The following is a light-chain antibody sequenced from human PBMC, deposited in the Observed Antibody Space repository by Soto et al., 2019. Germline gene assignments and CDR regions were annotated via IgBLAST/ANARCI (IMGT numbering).Light chain of an antibody. CDR3: QQYNTFPWT. J-gene: IGKJ1*01. CDR2: KAA. CDR1: QSISTW. V-gene: IGKV1-5*03. Sequence: DIQMTQSPSTLSASVGDRVTITFRAGQSISTWLAWYQQKPGKAPKLLIYKAASVESGVPSRFSGSGSGTEFTLTISSLQPDDLATYYCQQYNTFPWTFGQGTKVDIK.